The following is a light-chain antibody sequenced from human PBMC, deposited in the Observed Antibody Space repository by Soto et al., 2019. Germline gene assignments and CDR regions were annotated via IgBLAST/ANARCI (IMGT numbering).Light chain of an antibody. J-gene: IGKJ4*01. Sequence: EIVLTQSPGTLSLSPGEGGTLSCRASQSISSSYLAWYQQKPGQTPRLLIYGASSRATGIPDRFSGSGSGTDFTLTSSRLEPEDFAMYYCQQYGSAPLTFGGGTQVEIK. CDR2: GAS. V-gene: IGKV3-20*01. CDR3: QQYGSAPLT. CDR1: QSISSSY.